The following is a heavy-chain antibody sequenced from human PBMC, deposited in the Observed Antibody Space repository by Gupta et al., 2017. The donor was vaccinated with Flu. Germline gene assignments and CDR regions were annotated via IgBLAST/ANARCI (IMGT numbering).Heavy chain of an antibody. CDR1: T. CDR3: AKARGYSYGYIDY. V-gene: IGHV3-43*01. J-gene: IGHJ4*02. Sequence: TMHWVRQAPGKGLEWVSLISWDGGSTYYADSVKGRFTISRDNSKNSLYLQMNSLRTEDTALYYCAKARGYSYGYIDYWGQGTLVTVSS. CDR2: ISWDGGST. D-gene: IGHD5-18*01.